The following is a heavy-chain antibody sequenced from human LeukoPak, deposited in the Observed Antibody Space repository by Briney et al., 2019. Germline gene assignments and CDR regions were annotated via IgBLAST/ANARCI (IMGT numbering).Heavy chain of an antibody. V-gene: IGHV4-4*07. CDR2: IYTSGST. Sequence: PSVTLSLTCTVSAGSINSYHWSWIPQPAGKGREWGGYIYTSGSTNYNHSLNSRVSMSVDTSKNQFSLKLSSVTAAGTAVYYCARDSPGYYGSGSSEPFDYWGQGTLVTVS. CDR3: ARDSPGYYGSGSSEPFDY. CDR1: AGSINSYH. J-gene: IGHJ4*02. D-gene: IGHD3-10*01.